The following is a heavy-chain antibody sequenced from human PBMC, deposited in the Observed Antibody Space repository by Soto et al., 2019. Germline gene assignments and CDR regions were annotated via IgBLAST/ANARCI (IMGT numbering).Heavy chain of an antibody. D-gene: IGHD5-18*01. CDR3: ARRDGGYTYGVDY. CDR2: INPSGGST. CDR1: GYTFTSYY. J-gene: IGHJ4*02. V-gene: IGHV1-46*01. Sequence: QVQLVQSGAEVKKPGASVKVSCKASGYTFTSYYIHWVRQAPGHGLEWMWIINPSGGSTTYAQKFQGRVTMTRDTSTSTVYMELSSLTSEDTAVYYCARRDGGYTYGVDYWGQGTLVTVSS.